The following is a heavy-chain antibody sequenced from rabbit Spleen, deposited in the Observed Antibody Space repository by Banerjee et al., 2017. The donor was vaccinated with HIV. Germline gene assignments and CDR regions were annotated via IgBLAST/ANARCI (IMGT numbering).Heavy chain of an antibody. V-gene: IGHV1S45*01. Sequence: QEQLVESGGGLVKPEGSLKLSCTASGFSFSNKAVMCWVRQAPGKGLEWIACIDVIKSGNTYYETWAKGRFTISKTSSTTVTLRMTSLTAADTATYFCARDTSSSFSSYGMDPWGQGTLVTVS. J-gene: IGHJ6*02. CDR1: GFSFSNKAV. CDR3: ARDTSSSFSSYGMDP. CDR2: IDVIKSGNT. D-gene: IGHD1-1*01.